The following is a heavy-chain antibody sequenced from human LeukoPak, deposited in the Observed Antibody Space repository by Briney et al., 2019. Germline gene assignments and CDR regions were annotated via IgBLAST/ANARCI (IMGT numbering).Heavy chain of an antibody. J-gene: IGHJ4*02. Sequence: SETLSLTCAVYGGSFSGYYWSWIRQPPGEGLEWIGEINQSGSTNYNPSLERRVTMSVDTSKNQVFLKLSSVTAADTAMYYCARGTSNTAWHWVYWGQGTLVTVSS. D-gene: IGHD4-11*01. V-gene: IGHV4-34*01. CDR3: ARGTSNTAWHWVY. CDR1: GGSFSGYY. CDR2: INQSGST.